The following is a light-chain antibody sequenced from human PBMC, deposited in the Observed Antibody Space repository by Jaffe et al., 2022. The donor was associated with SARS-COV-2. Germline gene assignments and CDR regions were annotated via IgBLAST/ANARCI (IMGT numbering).Light chain of an antibody. CDR1: SSNVANNY. CDR3: GTWDSSLSVVV. CDR2: AND. V-gene: IGLV1-51*01. Sequence: QSVLTQPPSVSAAPGQKITISCSGSSSNVANNYVSWYQHLPGTAPKLLIYANDDRPSGIPDRFSGSKSGTTATLGITGLQTGDEADYYCGTWDSSLSVVVFGGGTKVTVL. J-gene: IGLJ3*02.